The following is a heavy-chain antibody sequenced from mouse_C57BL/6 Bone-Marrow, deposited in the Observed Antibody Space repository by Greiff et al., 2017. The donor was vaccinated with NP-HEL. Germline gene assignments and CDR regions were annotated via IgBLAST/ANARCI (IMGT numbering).Heavy chain of an antibody. CDR2: SRNKANDYTT. V-gene: IGHV7-1*01. Sequence: EVQLVDSGGGLVQSGRSLRLSCATSGFTFSDFYMEWVRQAPGKGLELIAASRNKANDYTTEYSASVKGRFIVSRDTSQSILYLQMNALRAEDTAIYYCARDAPYDGYSMDYWGQGTSVTVSS. D-gene: IGHD2-3*01. J-gene: IGHJ4*01. CDR3: ARDAPYDGYSMDY. CDR1: GFTFSDFY.